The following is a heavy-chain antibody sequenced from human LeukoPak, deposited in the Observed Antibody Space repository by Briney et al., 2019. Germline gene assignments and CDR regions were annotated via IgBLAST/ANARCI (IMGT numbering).Heavy chain of an antibody. CDR2: INHSGST. D-gene: IGHD3-22*01. CDR3: ARGRAPLGYYYDSSGYYY. J-gene: IGHJ4*02. V-gene: IGHV4-34*01. Sequence: SETLSLTCAVYGGSLSGYYWSWIRQPPGKGLEWIGEINHSGSTNYNPSLKSRVTISVDTSKNQFSLKLSSVTAADTAVYYCARGRAPLGYYYDSSGYYYWGQGTLVTVSS. CDR1: GGSLSGYY.